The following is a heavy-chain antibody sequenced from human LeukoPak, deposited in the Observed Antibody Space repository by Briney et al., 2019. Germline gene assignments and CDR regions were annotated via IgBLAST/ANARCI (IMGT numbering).Heavy chain of an antibody. D-gene: IGHD1-26*01. J-gene: IGHJ4*02. CDR3: AREGEVGASFDY. Sequence: GGSLRLSCAASGFTFSSYSMHWVRQAPGKGLEWVSSISASSSSIYYADSVKGRFTISRDNAKNSLYLQMNSLRAEDTAVYYCAREGEVGASFDYWGQGTLVTVSS. CDR2: ISASSSSI. CDR1: GFTFSSYS. V-gene: IGHV3-21*01.